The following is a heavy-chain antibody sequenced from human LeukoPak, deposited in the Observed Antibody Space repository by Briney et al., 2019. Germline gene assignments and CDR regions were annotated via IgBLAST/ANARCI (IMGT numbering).Heavy chain of an antibody. CDR3: AKDPGSGYYDY. CDR1: GLTGSHNY. V-gene: IGHV3-53*01. CDR2: IHTSGDT. D-gene: IGHD3-22*01. J-gene: IGHJ4*02. Sequence: SGGSLRLSCAASGLTGSHNYVSWVRQAPGKGLEWVSAIHTSGDTCYADSVKGRFTISRDNSKNTLYLQMNSLRAEDTAVYYCAKDPGSGYYDYWGQGTLVTVSS.